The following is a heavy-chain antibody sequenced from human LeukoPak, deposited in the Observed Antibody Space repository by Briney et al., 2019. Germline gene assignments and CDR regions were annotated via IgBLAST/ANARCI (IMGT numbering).Heavy chain of an antibody. D-gene: IGHD3-3*01. CDR2: TAGSGISK. CDR1: GFTFNNYA. J-gene: IGHJ6*02. CDR3: AKDLPNHRPTAYDFWSGYSYYYYYGVDV. Sequence: PGGSLRLSCVASGFTFNNYAMSWVRQAPGRGLEWASSTAGSGISKDYADSVKGRFTISKDKSKNTLYLQMDNLRAEDTGVYYCAKDLPNHRPTAYDFWSGYSYYYYYGVDVWGQGTTVTVSS. V-gene: IGHV3-23*01.